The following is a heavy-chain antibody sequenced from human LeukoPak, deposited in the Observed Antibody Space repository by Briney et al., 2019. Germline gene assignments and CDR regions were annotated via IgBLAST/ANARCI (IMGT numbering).Heavy chain of an antibody. V-gene: IGHV1-2*02. CDR3: AGDPSFGGPYY. D-gene: IGHD2/OR15-2a*01. CDR1: GYTFTGNY. J-gene: IGHJ4*02. Sequence: GASVKVSCKAFGYTFTGNYIHWLRQAPGQGLEWMGWINPNTGVTDYAQKFQGGVTMTRDTSINTVYMEVGRLRSDDTAAYYCAGDPSFGGPYYWGQGTLVTVSS. CDR2: INPNTGVT.